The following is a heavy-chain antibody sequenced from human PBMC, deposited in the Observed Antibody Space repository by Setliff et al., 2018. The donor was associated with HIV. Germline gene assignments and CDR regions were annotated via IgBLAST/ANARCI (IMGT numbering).Heavy chain of an antibody. V-gene: IGHV3-20*01. Sequence: GGSLRLSCTASGFTFSSYGMSWVRQVPGKGLEWVSGINWNGGSTGYADSVKGRFTISRDNAKNSLYLQMNSLRGEDTALYHCARDPGMATTYGGDYYYYGLDVWGQGTTVTVSS. D-gene: IGHD5-12*01. CDR2: INWNGGST. J-gene: IGHJ6*02. CDR3: ARDPGMATTYGGDYYYYGLDV. CDR1: GFTFSSYG.